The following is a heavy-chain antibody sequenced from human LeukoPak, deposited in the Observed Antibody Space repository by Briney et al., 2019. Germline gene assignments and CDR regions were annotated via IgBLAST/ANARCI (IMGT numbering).Heavy chain of an antibody. CDR1: GYTFTFYD. CDR3: ARVGYSYGSVFDY. V-gene: IGHV1-69*13. Sequence: SVKVSCKASGYTFTFYDIHWVRQAPGQGLEWMGGIIPIFGTANYAQKFQGRVTITADESTSTAYMELSSLRSEDTAVYYCARVGYSYGSVFDYWGQGTLVTVSS. CDR2: IIPIFGTA. J-gene: IGHJ4*02. D-gene: IGHD5-18*01.